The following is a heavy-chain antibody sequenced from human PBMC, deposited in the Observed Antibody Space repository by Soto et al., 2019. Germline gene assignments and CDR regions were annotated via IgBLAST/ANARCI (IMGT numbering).Heavy chain of an antibody. CDR1: GFTFSSYA. CDR2: ISYDGSNK. Sequence: GGSLRLSCAASGFTFSSYAMQWVRQAPGKGLEWVAVISYDGSNKYYADSVKGRFTISRDNSKNTLYLQMNSLRAEDTAVYYCAGGGGLRITMIVVVTHDAFDIWGQGTMVSVSS. V-gene: IGHV3-30-3*01. D-gene: IGHD3-22*01. J-gene: IGHJ3*02. CDR3: AGGGGLRITMIVVVTHDAFDI.